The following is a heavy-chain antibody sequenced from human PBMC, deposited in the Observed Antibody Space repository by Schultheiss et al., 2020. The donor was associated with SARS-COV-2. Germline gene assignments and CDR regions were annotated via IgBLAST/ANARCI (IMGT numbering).Heavy chain of an antibody. D-gene: IGHD3-9*01. CDR1: GGSISSGGYY. CDR2: IYYSGST. V-gene: IGHV4-61*08. CDR3: ARGFFDRIPHAGGGDY. Sequence: SETLSLTCTVSGGSISSGGYYWSWIRQPPGKGLEWIGYIYYSGSTNYNPSLKSRVTISVDTSKNQFSLKLSSVTAADTAVYYCARGFFDRIPHAGGGDYWGQGTLVTVSS. J-gene: IGHJ4*02.